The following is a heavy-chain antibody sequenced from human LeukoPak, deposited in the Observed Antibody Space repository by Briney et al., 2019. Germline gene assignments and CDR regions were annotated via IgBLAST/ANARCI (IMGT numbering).Heavy chain of an antibody. V-gene: IGHV4-34*01. CDR2: INHSGST. CDR1: GGSFSGYY. D-gene: IGHD4-17*01. Sequence: SETLSLTCAVYGGSFSGYYWSWIRQPPGKGPEWIGEINHSGSTNYNPSLKSRVTISVDTSKNQFSLKLSSVTAADTAVYYCARDRGSYGDYPPRWGQGTLVTVSS. CDR3: ARDRGSYGDYPPR. J-gene: IGHJ4*02.